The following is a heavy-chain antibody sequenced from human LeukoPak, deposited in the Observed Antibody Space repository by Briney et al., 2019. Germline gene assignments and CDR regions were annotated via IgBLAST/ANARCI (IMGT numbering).Heavy chain of an antibody. J-gene: IGHJ5*01. D-gene: IGHD1-14*01. V-gene: IGHV4-59*08. CDR2: IYNNGNK. Sequence: SETLSLTCSVSGGSVSSYFWSWIRQPPGKGLEWIGYIYNNGNKNYNPSLKSRISISVDRSNNQFSLKLSSVTAADTALYYCARYSWSGTNPGSWFDPRGQGTLVTVSS. CDR3: ARYSWSGTNPGSWFDP. CDR1: GGSVSSYF.